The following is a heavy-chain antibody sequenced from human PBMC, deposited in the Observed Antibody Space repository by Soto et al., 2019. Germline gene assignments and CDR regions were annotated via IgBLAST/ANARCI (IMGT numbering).Heavy chain of an antibody. J-gene: IGHJ5*02. CDR1: GGSISSYY. V-gene: IGHV4-59*01. D-gene: IGHD1-20*01. CDR3: ARSTYNWKYSWFDP. CDR2: IYYSGST. Sequence: PSETLSLTCTVSGGSISSYYWSWIRQPPGKGLEWIGYIYYSGSTNYNPSLKSRVTISVDTSKNQFSLKLSSVTAADTAVYYCARSTYNWKYSWFDPWRQGTLVTVSS.